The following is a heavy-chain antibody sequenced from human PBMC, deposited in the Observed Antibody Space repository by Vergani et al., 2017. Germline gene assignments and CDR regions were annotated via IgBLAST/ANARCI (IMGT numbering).Heavy chain of an antibody. CDR2: ISSSSSYI. CDR1: GFTFSSYS. Sequence: EVQLVESGGGLVKPGGSLRLSCAASGFTFSSYSMNWVRQAPGKGLEWVSSISSSSSYIYYADSVKGRFTISRDNAKNSLYLQMNSLRAEDTAVYYCARDLVEYCSGGSCYSDYYYYGMDVWGQGTTVTVSS. J-gene: IGHJ6*02. CDR3: ARDLVEYCSGGSCYSDYYYYGMDV. D-gene: IGHD2-15*01. V-gene: IGHV3-21*01.